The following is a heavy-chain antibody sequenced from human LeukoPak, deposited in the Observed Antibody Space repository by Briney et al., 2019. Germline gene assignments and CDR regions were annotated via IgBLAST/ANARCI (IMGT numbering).Heavy chain of an antibody. CDR2: IYSDGNT. J-gene: IGHJ4*02. CDR3: ARTPGITVAGRFFDY. CDR1: GGSISNYY. D-gene: IGHD6-19*01. Sequence: SETLSLTCTVSGGSISNYYWSWTRQPAGKGLEWIGRIYSDGNTDDNPSLKSRVAMSVDTSRNQFSLHLRFVTAADTALYYCARTPGITVAGRFFDYRGQGILVTVSS. V-gene: IGHV4-4*07.